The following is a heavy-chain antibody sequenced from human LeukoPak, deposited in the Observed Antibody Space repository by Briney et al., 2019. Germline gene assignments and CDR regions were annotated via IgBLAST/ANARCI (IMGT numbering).Heavy chain of an antibody. D-gene: IGHD4-17*01. J-gene: IGHJ5*02. CDR2: IKQDGSEK. V-gene: IGHV3-7*01. Sequence: GGSLRLSCAASGFTFSSYWMSWVRQAPGKGLEWVANIKQDGSEKYYVDSVKGRFTISRDNAKNSLYLQMNSLRAEDTAVYYCAREGDYGDYDWFDPWGQGTLVIVSS. CDR3: AREGDYGDYDWFDP. CDR1: GFTFSSYW.